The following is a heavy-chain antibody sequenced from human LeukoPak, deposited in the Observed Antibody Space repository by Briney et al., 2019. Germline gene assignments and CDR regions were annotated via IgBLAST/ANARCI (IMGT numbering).Heavy chain of an antibody. D-gene: IGHD3-10*01. V-gene: IGHV1-18*04. CDR2: ISAYNGNT. Sequence: ASVKVSCKASGYTFTSYGISWVRQAPGQGLEWMGWISAYNGNTNYAQKLQGRVTMTTDTSTSTAYMELRSLRSDDTAVCYCARVYYGSGSYDQNWFDPWGQGTLVTVSS. CDR3: ARVYYGSGSYDQNWFDP. J-gene: IGHJ5*02. CDR1: GYTFTSYG.